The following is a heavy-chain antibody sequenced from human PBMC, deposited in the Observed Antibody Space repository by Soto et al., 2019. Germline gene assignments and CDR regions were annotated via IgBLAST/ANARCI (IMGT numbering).Heavy chain of an antibody. D-gene: IGHD3-10*01. CDR1: GFTFSSYA. V-gene: IGHV3-30-3*01. CDR3: ARDGERWPLGYFDY. CDR2: ISYDGSNK. Sequence: QVQLVESGGGVVQPGMSLRLSCAASGFTFSSYAMHWVRQAPGKGLEWVAVISYDGSNKYYADSVKGRFTISRDNSKNTLYLQMNSLRAADTAVYYCARDGERWPLGYFDYWGQGTLVTVSS. J-gene: IGHJ4*02.